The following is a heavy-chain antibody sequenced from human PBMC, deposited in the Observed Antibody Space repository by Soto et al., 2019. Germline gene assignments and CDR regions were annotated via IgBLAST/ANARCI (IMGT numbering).Heavy chain of an antibody. J-gene: IGHJ6*02. CDR1: GGSVSSGSYY. CDR3: ARDRVAAAGVNYYYYGMDV. D-gene: IGHD6-13*01. CDR2: IYYSGST. Sequence: SETLSLTCTVSGGSVSSGSYYWGRIRQPPGMGLEGIGYIYYSGSTNYNPSLKSRVTISVDTSKNQFSLKLSSVTAADTAVYYCARDRVAAAGVNYYYYGMDVWGQGTTVTVSS. V-gene: IGHV4-61*01.